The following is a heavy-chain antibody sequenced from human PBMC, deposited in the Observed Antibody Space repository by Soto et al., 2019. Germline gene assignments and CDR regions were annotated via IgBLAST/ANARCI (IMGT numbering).Heavy chain of an antibody. V-gene: IGHV1-8*01. J-gene: IGHJ4*02. CDR3: ARGRASGSYYLLDY. CDR2: INPNSGNI. Sequence: GDPVEVSCKASGNTFTSYDINWVLQATGHGLEWMGWINPNSGNIGYAQKFQGRVTMTRDTAIRTAYMEVSRLRSDDTAVYYCARGRASGSYYLLDYWGQGTLVTVSS. D-gene: IGHD3-10*01. CDR1: GNTFTSYD.